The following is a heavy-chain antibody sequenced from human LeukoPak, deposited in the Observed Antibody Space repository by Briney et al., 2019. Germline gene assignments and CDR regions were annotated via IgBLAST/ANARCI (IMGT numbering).Heavy chain of an antibody. Sequence: PSETLSLTCTVSGGSISSSSYYWGWIRQPPGKGLEWIGSIYYSGSTYYNPSLKSRVTISVDTSKNQFSLKLSSVTAADTAVYYCARALPSGSYPGTYFDYWGQGTLVTVSS. CDR2: IYYSGST. V-gene: IGHV4-39*07. CDR3: ARALPSGSYPGTYFDY. CDR1: GGSISSSSYY. D-gene: IGHD1-26*01. J-gene: IGHJ4*02.